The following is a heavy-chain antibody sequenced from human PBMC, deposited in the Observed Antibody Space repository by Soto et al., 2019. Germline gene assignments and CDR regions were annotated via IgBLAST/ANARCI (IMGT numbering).Heavy chain of an antibody. D-gene: IGHD3-9*01. CDR1: GYTFTSYD. CDR3: ARILYDILTGDYYMDV. V-gene: IGHV1-8*01. J-gene: IGHJ6*03. CDR2: MNPNSGNT. Sequence: ASVKVSCTASGYTFTSYDINWVRQATGQGLEWMGWMNPNSGNTGYAQKFQGRVTMTRNTSISTAYMELSSLRSEDTAVYYCARILYDILTGDYYMDVWGKGTTVTVSS.